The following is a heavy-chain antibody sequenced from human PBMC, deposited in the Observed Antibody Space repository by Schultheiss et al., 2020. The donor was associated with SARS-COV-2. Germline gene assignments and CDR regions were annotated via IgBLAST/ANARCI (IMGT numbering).Heavy chain of an antibody. V-gene: IGHV4-59*01. Sequence: SQTLSLTCAVYGGSFSGYYWSWIRQPAGKGLEWIGSIYYSGSTNYNPSLKSRVTISVDTSKNQFSLKLSSVTAADTAVYYCARDRVGYYYDSSGYYSGYYYGMDVWGQGTTVTVSS. CDR3: ARDRVGYYYDSSGYYSGYYYGMDV. CDR2: IYYSGST. D-gene: IGHD3-22*01. J-gene: IGHJ6*02. CDR1: GGSFSGYY.